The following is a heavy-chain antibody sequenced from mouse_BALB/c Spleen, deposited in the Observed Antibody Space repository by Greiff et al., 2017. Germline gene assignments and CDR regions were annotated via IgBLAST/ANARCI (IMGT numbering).Heavy chain of an antibody. J-gene: IGHJ2*01. D-gene: IGHD1-1*01. CDR2: IDPANGNT. CDR3: AKEGLTTYFDY. CDR1: GFNIKDTY. Sequence: EVQLQESGAELVKPGASVKLSCTASGFNIKDTYMHWVKQRPEQGLEWIGRIDPANGNTKYDPKFQGKATITADTSSNTAYLQLSSLTSEDTAVYYCAKEGLTTYFDYWGQGTTLTVSS. V-gene: IGHV14-3*02.